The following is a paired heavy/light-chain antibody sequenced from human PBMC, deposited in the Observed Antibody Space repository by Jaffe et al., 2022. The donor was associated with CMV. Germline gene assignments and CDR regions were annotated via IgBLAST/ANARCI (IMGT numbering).Heavy chain of an antibody. CDR2: INTDGSTA. J-gene: IGHJ4*02. CDR1: GFTLSHYW. Sequence: EVQLVESGGGSVQPGGSLRLSCAASGFTLSHYWMHWVRQAPGKGLVWVSHINTDGSTANYADSVRGRFTISRDNAENTLYLQMNSLRVEDTAVYYCARDRYGDYGDSWGQGTLVTVSS. D-gene: IGHD4-17*01. CDR3: ARDRYGDYGDS. V-gene: IGHV3-74*01.
Light chain of an antibody. CDR1: QSVSSSY. V-gene: IGKV3D-20*01. CDR3: QQYGSSPLT. J-gene: IGKJ4*01. CDR2: DAS. Sequence: EIVLTQSPATLSLSPGDTATLSCGASQSVSSSYLAWYQQKPGLAPRLLIYDASSRPTGIPDRFSGSGSGTDYTLTISRLEPEDFAVYYCQQYGSSPLTFGGGTKVEIE.